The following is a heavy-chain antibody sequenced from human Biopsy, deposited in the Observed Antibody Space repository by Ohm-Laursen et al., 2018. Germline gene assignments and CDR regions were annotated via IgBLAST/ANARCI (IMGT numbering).Heavy chain of an antibody. CDR1: GGSIISYY. D-gene: IGHD3-3*01. CDR3: ARTPRDSFWSGSYKRGLWFDP. J-gene: IGHJ5*02. V-gene: IGHV4-59*01. Sequence: GTLSLTCCVSGGSIISYYWTWIRQPPGKGLEWIGHVYNGGTTNYNPSLKSRVTISKDTSKNQFSLQVNSVTAADTAVYYCARTPRDSFWSGSYKRGLWFDPWGQGTLVIVSS. CDR2: VYNGGTT.